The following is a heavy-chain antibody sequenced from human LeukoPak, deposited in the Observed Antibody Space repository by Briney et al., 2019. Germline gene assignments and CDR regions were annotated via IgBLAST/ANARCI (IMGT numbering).Heavy chain of an antibody. V-gene: IGHV4-61*02. CDR1: GGSISSGSYY. J-gene: IGHJ3*02. CDR3: AGSYRYAFDI. CDR2: IYTSGST. D-gene: IGHD1-26*01. Sequence: SQTLSLTCTVSGGSISSGSYYWSWIRQPAGKGLEWIRRIYTSGSTNYNPSLKSRVTISVDTSKNQFSLKLSSVTAADTAVYYCAGSYRYAFDIWGQGTMVTVSS.